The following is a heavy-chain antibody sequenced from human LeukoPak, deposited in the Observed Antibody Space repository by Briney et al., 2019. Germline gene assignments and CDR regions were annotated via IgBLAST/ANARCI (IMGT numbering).Heavy chain of an antibody. J-gene: IGHJ4*02. D-gene: IGHD3-10*01. V-gene: IGHV3-23*01. CDR1: GFTFSSYA. CDR3: AKVEDYYGSGSYAH. CDR2: ISGSGGST. Sequence: PGGSLRLSCAASGFTFSSYAMSWVRQAPGKGLEWVSAISGSGGSTYYADSVKGRFTISGDNSKNTLYLQMNSLRAEDTAVYYCAKVEDYYGSGSYAHWGQGTLVTVSS.